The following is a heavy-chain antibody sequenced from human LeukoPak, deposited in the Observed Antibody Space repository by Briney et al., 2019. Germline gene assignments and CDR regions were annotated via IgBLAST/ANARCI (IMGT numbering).Heavy chain of an antibody. CDR2: INGYGSST. CDR3: ARDAPGNTALDY. CDR1: GFTFISYW. D-gene: IGHD5-18*01. Sequence: GGSLRLSCAASGFTFISYWMHWVRQAPGKGLAWVSRINGYGSSTDFADSVKGRFTISRDNAKNTLYLQMNSLRAEDTAVYYCARDAPGNTALDYWGQGTLVTVSS. J-gene: IGHJ4*02. V-gene: IGHV3-74*01.